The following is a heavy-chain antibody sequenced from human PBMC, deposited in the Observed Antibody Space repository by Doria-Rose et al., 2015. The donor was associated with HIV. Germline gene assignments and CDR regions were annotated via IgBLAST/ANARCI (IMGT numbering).Heavy chain of an antibody. Sequence: QVQIVQSGTEVKKPGASVKVSCKASGYTFTRFAFHWVRQAPGQSLEWMGWITPDNGDTKYSQNFQGRVTITRDTSATTTYLELSSLRSEDTAVYYCARALDLVPAAMTVGYWGQGTLVIVSS. J-gene: IGHJ4*02. CDR1: GYTFTRFA. CDR3: ARALDLVPAAMTVGY. D-gene: IGHD2-2*01. V-gene: IGHV1-3*01. CDR2: ITPDNGDT.